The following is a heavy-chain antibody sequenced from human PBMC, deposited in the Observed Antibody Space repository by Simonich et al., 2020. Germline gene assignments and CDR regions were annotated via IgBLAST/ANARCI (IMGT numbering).Heavy chain of an antibody. CDR3: ASSKLATIDY. V-gene: IGHV1-2*02. Sequence: QVQLVQSGAEVKKPGASVKVSCKASGYTFTGYYMHWVRRAPGQGLEWMGWINPTSGGTNYAQKFQGRVTMTRDTSISTAYMELSRLRSDDTAVYYCASSKLATIDYWGQGTLVTVSS. CDR1: GYTFTGYY. D-gene: IGHD5-12*01. CDR2: INPTSGGT. J-gene: IGHJ4*02.